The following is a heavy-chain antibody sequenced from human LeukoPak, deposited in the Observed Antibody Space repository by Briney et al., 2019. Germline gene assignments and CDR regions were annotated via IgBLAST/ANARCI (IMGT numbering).Heavy chain of an antibody. CDR1: GDSISNYY. Sequence: SETLSLTCTVSGDSISNYYWSWIRQPPGKGLEWIGYIYYSGSTYYNPSLKSRVTISVDTSKNQFSLKLSSVTAADTAVYYCARDGVLPLDYWGQGTLVTVSS. CDR3: ARDGVLPLDY. D-gene: IGHD2/OR15-2a*01. J-gene: IGHJ4*02. V-gene: IGHV4-30-4*01. CDR2: IYYSGST.